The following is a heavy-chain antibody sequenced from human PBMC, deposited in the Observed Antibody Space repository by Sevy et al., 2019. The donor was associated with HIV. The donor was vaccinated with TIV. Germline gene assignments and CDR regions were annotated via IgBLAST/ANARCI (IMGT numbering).Heavy chain of an antibody. V-gene: IGHV3-48*01. CDR2: MNSITSTI. CDR1: GFTFSSYS. J-gene: IGHJ6*02. D-gene: IGHD2-2*01. Sequence: GGSLRLSCVGSGFTFSSYSMNWVRQAPGKGLEWLSYMNSITSTIYYADSVKGRFTISRDNAKNSVSLQMHSLRAEDTAVYYCARHGGYADYGMDVWGQGTTVTVSS. CDR3: ARHGGYADYGMDV.